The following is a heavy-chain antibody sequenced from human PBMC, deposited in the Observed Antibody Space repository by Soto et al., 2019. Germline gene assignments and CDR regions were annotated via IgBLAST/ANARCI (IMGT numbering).Heavy chain of an antibody. J-gene: IGHJ4*02. CDR3: ARGTILTGYYGIDY. Sequence: QVQLVESGGGVVQPGRSLRLSCAASGFTFSSYAMHWVRQAPGKGLEWVAVISYDGSNKYYADSVKGRFTISRDNSKNTLYLQMNSLRAEDTAVYYCARGTILTGYYGIDYWGQGTLVTVSS. CDR1: GFTFSSYA. V-gene: IGHV3-30-3*01. D-gene: IGHD3-9*01. CDR2: ISYDGSNK.